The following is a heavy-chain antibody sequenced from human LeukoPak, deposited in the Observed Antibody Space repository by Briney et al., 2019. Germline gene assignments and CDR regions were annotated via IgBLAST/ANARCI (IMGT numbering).Heavy chain of an antibody. J-gene: IGHJ4*02. Sequence: ASVKVSCKASGYTFTGYYVHWVRQAPGQGLEWMGWINPNSGGTNYAQKFQGRVTMTRDTSISTAYMELSRLRSDDTAVYYCAGGPTKYSGSYSADYWGQGTLVTVSS. CDR2: INPNSGGT. V-gene: IGHV1-2*02. D-gene: IGHD1-26*01. CDR3: AGGPTKYSGSYSADY. CDR1: GYTFTGYY.